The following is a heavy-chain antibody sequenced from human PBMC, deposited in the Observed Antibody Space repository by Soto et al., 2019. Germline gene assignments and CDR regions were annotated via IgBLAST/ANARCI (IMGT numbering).Heavy chain of an antibody. Sequence: QVQLQESGPGLVKPSGTLSLTCAVSGGSISSSNWWSWVRQPPGKGLEWIGEIYHSGSTNYNPSLTSRATVSVGRSKDHFALTLCSLTAAEPAVYYCARADLIQSGWFGPWGRGTMGTVSS. CDR2: IYHSGST. D-gene: IGHD4-4*01. V-gene: IGHV4-4*02. CDR3: ARADLIQSGWFGP. CDR1: GGSISSSNW. J-gene: IGHJ5*02.